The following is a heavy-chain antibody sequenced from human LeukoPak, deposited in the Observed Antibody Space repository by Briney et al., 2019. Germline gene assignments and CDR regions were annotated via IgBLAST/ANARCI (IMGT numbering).Heavy chain of an antibody. V-gene: IGHV3-21*01. D-gene: IGHD6-19*01. CDR3: AREAGNKQWLVQEYYFDY. CDR1: EFTFSSYS. J-gene: IGHJ4*02. Sequence: GGSLRLSCAASEFTFSSYSMNWVRQAPGKGLEWVSSISSSSSYIHYADSVKGRFTISRDNAKNSLYLQMNSLRAEDTAVYYCAREAGNKQWLVQEYYFDYWGQGTLVTVSS. CDR2: ISSSSSYI.